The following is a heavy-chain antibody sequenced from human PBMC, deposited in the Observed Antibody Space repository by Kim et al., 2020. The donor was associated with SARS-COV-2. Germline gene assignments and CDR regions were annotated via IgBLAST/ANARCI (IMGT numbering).Heavy chain of an antibody. J-gene: IGHJ6*02. CDR3: ARSGEGFLEWLDIYYYYYGMDV. V-gene: IGHV1-46*01. D-gene: IGHD3-3*01. CDR2: INPSGGST. CDR1: GYTFTSYY. Sequence: ASVKVSCKASGYTFTSYYMHWVRQAPGQGLEWMGIINPSGGSTSYAQKFQGRVTMTRDTSTSTVYMELSSLRSEDTAVYYCARSGEGFLEWLDIYYYYYGMDVWGQGTTVTVSS.